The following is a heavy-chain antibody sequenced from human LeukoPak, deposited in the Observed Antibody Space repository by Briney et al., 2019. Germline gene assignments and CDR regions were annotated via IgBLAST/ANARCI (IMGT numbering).Heavy chain of an antibody. Sequence: PGRSLRLSCAASGFTFDDYAMHWVRQAPGKGLGWVSGISWNSGSIGYADSVKGRFTISRDNAKNSLYLQMNSLRAEDTALYYCAKDIEGPIAVAVGYWGQGTLVTVSS. V-gene: IGHV3-9*01. J-gene: IGHJ4*02. D-gene: IGHD6-19*01. CDR1: GFTFDDYA. CDR2: ISWNSGSI. CDR3: AKDIEGPIAVAVGY.